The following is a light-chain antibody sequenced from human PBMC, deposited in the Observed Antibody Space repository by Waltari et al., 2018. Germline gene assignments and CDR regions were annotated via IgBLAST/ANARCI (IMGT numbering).Light chain of an antibody. CDR1: QSLLYNSNDKNY. Sequence: DIVMTQSPDSLAVSLGERATINCKSSQSLLYNSNDKNYLAWDQLKPGQPTKLLIYWASSRHSGVPNRFGGSGAATDFTLTISSLQAEDVAVYYCQQYYSRRTFGQGTKVEIK. J-gene: IGKJ1*01. CDR3: QQYYSRRT. V-gene: IGKV4-1*01. CDR2: WAS.